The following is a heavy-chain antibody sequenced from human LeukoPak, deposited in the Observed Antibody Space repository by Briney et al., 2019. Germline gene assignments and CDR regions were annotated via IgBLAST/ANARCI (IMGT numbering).Heavy chain of an antibody. Sequence: PSETLSLTCTVSGGSISSGVYYWSWIRQPPVKGLEWIGYIYYSGSAYYNPSLKSRVTISVDTSKNQFSLKLSSVTAADTAVYYCARDRDTSFDYWGQGTLVTVSS. J-gene: IGHJ4*02. CDR1: GGSISSGVYY. CDR2: IYYSGSA. CDR3: ARDRDTSFDY. V-gene: IGHV4-30-4*08. D-gene: IGHD5-18*01.